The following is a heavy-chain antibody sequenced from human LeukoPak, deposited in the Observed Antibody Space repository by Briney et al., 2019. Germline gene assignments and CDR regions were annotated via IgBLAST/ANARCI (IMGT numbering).Heavy chain of an antibody. CDR3: ARGRLGQWLVRILDY. CDR1: GYTFTSYG. D-gene: IGHD6-19*01. V-gene: IGHV1-18*04. Sequence: ASVNVSCKASGYTFTSYGISWVRQAPGQGLEWMGWISAYNGNTNYAQKLQGRVTMTTDTSTSTAYMELRSLRSDDTAVYYCARGRLGQWLVRILDYWGQGTLVTVSS. CDR2: ISAYNGNT. J-gene: IGHJ4*02.